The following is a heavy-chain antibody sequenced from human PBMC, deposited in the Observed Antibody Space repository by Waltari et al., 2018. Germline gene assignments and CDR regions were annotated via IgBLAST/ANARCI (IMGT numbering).Heavy chain of an antibody. CDR2: IVSSGSTI. CDR3: ARHGDYFFDY. D-gene: IGHD4-17*01. Sequence: QVQLQQWGAGLLKHSETLSLTCAVYGGSFSPNGHYWGWIRQPPGKGLEWVSYIVSSGSTIYDADSVNGRFTNSRDNTENSLYLQMNSLRAEDTAVYYCARHGDYFFDYWGQGALVTVSS. CDR1: GGSFSPNGHY. V-gene: IGHV3-11*01. J-gene: IGHJ4*02.